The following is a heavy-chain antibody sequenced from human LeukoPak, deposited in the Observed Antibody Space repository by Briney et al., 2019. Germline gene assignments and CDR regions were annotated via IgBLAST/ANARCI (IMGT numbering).Heavy chain of an antibody. D-gene: IGHD3-22*01. CDR2: IYYSGRT. CDR1: GGSISSYY. J-gene: IGHJ4*02. V-gene: IGHV4-59*08. Sequence: SETLSLTCTVSGGSISSYYWSWIRRPPGKGLEWIGYIYYSGRTNHNPSLKSRVTISVDTSKNQFSLKLSSVTAADTAVYYCARREYYDGFDYWGQGTLVTVSS. CDR3: ARREYYDGFDY.